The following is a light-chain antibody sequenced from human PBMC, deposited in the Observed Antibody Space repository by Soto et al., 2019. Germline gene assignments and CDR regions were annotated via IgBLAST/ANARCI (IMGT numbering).Light chain of an antibody. CDR3: QTWGTGIHV. J-gene: IGLJ1*01. V-gene: IGLV4-69*01. Sequence: QSVLTQSPSASASLGASVKLTCTLSSGHSSYAIAWHQQQPEKGPRYLMKLNSDGSHSKGDGIPDRFSGSSSGAERYLTISSLQSEDEADYYCQTWGTGIHVFGTGTKLTVI. CDR1: SGHSSYA. CDR2: LNSDGSH.